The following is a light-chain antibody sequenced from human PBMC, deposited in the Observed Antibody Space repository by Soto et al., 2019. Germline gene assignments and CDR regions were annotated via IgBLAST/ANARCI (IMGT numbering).Light chain of an antibody. Sequence: EIVLTQSPGTLSLSPGERATLSCMASQTLTTRFLAWYQQKPGQAPRLLIYGASSRATGIPDRFSGSGSGTDYTLTISRLEPEDFAVYSCQHYADLPYTFGQGTTLEIK. CDR2: GAS. CDR1: QTLTTRF. J-gene: IGKJ2*01. V-gene: IGKV3-20*01. CDR3: QHYADLPYT.